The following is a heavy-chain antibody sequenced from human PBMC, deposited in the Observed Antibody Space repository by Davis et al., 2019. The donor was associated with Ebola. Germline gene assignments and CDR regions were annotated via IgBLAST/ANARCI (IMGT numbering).Heavy chain of an antibody. CDR2: ISYDGSNK. Sequence: GESLKISCAASGFTFSSYGMHWVRQAPGKGLEWVAVISYDGSNKYYADSVKGRFTISRDNSKNTLYLQMNSLRAEDTAVYYCAKFVDWNYRYFDYWGQGTLVTVSS. D-gene: IGHD1-7*01. J-gene: IGHJ4*02. CDR3: AKFVDWNYRYFDY. V-gene: IGHV3-30*18. CDR1: GFTFSSYG.